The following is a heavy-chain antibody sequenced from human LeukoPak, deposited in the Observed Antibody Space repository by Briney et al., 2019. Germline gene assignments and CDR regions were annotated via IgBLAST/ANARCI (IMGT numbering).Heavy chain of an antibody. Sequence: GGSLRLSCAASGFTFTTSAMNWVRQAPGKGLEWVSGISGSGTSTYYADSVKGRFTISRDNSKNTPYLQMNSLRAEDTAVYYCAKPSWNPESDWIDPWGQGTLVIVSS. CDR2: ISGSGTST. J-gene: IGHJ5*02. V-gene: IGHV3-23*01. CDR3: AKPSWNPESDWIDP. D-gene: IGHD1-1*01. CDR1: GFTFTTSA.